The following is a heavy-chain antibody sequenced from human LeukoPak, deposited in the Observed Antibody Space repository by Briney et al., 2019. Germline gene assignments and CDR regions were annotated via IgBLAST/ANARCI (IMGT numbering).Heavy chain of an antibody. D-gene: IGHD2-2*02. Sequence: GESLKISCKGSGYSFTSYWIGWVRQMPGKGLEWMGIIYPGDSDTRYSPSFQGQVTISADKSISTAYLQWSSLKASGTAMYYCARSPDIVVVPAAIPVAGGWFDPWGQGTLVTVSS. CDR2: IYPGDSDT. CDR3: ARSPDIVVVPAAIPVAGGWFDP. J-gene: IGHJ5*02. CDR1: GYSFTSYW. V-gene: IGHV5-51*01.